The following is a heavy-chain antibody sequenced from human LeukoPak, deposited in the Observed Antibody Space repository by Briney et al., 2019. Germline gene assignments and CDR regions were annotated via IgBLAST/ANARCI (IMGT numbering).Heavy chain of an antibody. J-gene: IGHJ4*02. CDR2: ISAYNGYT. Sequence: ASVKVPCKTSGYTFTTYDINWVRQAPGQGLEWMGRISAYNGYTNYGQKLQGRVTMTTDTSTSTAYMELRSLRSDDTAVYYCARVGTGTRSFDYWGQGTLVTVSS. CDR1: GYTFTTYD. CDR3: ARVGTGTRSFDY. D-gene: IGHD1/OR15-1a*01. V-gene: IGHV1-18*01.